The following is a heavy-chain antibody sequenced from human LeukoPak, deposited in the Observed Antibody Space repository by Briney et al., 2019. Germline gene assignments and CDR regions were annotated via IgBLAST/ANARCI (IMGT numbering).Heavy chain of an antibody. D-gene: IGHD3-22*01. J-gene: IGHJ2*01. CDR3: AKSPPYYSDYSWYFDL. CDR1: GFTFDDYG. V-gene: IGHV3-20*04. CDR2: INWNGGST. Sequence: PGGSLRLSCAASGFTFDDYGMSWVRQAPGKGLEWVSGINWNGGSTGYADSVKGRFTISRDNAKNSLYLQMNSLRVEDTAVYYCAKSPPYYSDYSWYFDLWGRGTLVTVSS.